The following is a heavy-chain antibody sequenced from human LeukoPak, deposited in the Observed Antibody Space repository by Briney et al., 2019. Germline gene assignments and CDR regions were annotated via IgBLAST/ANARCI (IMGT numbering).Heavy chain of an antibody. Sequence: GASVKVSCKASGYTFTRYYMHWVRQAPGQGLEWMGWINPNSGGTNYAQEFQGWVTMTRDTSISTAYMELSRLRSDDTAVYYCARGVGIAAAGTLDYWGQGTLVTVSS. V-gene: IGHV1-2*04. J-gene: IGHJ4*02. CDR1: GYTFTRYY. CDR3: ARGVGIAAAGTLDY. D-gene: IGHD6-13*01. CDR2: INPNSGGT.